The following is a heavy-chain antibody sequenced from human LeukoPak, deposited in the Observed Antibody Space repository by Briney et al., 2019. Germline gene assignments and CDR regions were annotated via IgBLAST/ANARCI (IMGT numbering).Heavy chain of an antibody. CDR3: AKENYYDSSGYFSFYFDY. J-gene: IGHJ4*02. CDR1: GFTFSSYG. Sequence: QSGGSLRLSCAASGFTFSSYGMHWVRQAPGKGLEWVAIISYDGSNKYYADSVKGRFTISRDNSNNTLYLQMNSLGAEDTAVYYCAKENYYDSSGYFSFYFDYWGQGTLVTVSS. D-gene: IGHD3-22*01. CDR2: ISYDGSNK. V-gene: IGHV3-30*18.